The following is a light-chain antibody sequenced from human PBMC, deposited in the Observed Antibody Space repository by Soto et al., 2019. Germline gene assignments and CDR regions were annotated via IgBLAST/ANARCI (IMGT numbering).Light chain of an antibody. CDR3: QQYNNWPPIT. Sequence: EIVMTQSPATLSVSPGERATLSCRASQSVRNNLAWYQQKPGQAPRLLIYYASTRATGIPARFSGSGSGTEFTLTISSPQSEDFALYYCQQYNNWPPITFGHGTRLEIK. CDR1: QSVRNN. J-gene: IGKJ5*01. V-gene: IGKV3-15*01. CDR2: YAS.